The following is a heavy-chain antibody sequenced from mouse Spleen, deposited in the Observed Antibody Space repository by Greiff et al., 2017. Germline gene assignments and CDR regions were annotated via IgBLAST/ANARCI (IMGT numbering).Heavy chain of an antibody. CDR1: GYTFTSYW. CDR2: IHPNSGST. J-gene: IGHJ2*01. Sequence: QVQLKQPGAELVKPGASVKLSCKASGYTFTSYWMHWVKQRPGQGLEWIGMIHPNSGSTNYNEKFKSKATLTVDKSSSTAYMQLSSLTSEDSAVYYCARYWEGYYFDYWGQGTTLTVSS. V-gene: IGHV1-64*01. CDR3: ARYWEGYYFDY. D-gene: IGHD4-1*01.